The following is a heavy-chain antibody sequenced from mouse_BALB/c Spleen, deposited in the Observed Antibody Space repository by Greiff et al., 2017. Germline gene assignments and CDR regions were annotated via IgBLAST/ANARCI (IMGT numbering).Heavy chain of an antibody. V-gene: IGHV8-11*01. CDR2: IWWNDNK. Sequence: QVTLKECGPGILQPSQTLSLTCSFSGFSLSTYGIGVGWIRQPSGKGLEWLAHIWWNDNKYYNTALKSRLTISKDTSNNQVFLKIASVDTADTATYYCARMYYGSSYWYFDVWGAGTTVTVSS. CDR3: ARMYYGSSYWYFDV. CDR1: GFSLSTYGIG. J-gene: IGHJ1*01. D-gene: IGHD1-1*01.